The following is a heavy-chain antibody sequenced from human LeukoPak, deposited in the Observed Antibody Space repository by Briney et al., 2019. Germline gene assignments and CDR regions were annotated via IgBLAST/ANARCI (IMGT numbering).Heavy chain of an antibody. V-gene: IGHV3-23*01. CDR1: GFTFSSYA. J-gene: IGHJ4*02. CDR3: ANVQQLVPESY. Sequence: PEGSLRLSCAASGFTFSSYAVSWVRQAPGKGLEWVSAISGSGGSTYYADSVKGRFTISRDNSKNTLYLQMNSLRAEDTAVYYCANVQQLVPESYWGQGTLVTVSS. CDR2: ISGSGGST. D-gene: IGHD6-13*01.